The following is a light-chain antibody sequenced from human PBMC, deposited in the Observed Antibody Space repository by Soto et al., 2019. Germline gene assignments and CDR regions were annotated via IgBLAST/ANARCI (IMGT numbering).Light chain of an antibody. CDR1: KNDIGVYDF. CDR3: KSYAGINTYV. CDR2: EVV. V-gene: IGLV2-8*01. J-gene: IGLJ1*01. Sequence: QSVLTQPPSASGSPGQSVTISCTGTKNDIGVYDFVSWYQHHPGKAPRLIIYEVVQRPSGVPDRFSGSKSGNTASLTVPGLQAADEGDYFCKSYAGINTYVFGSGTKLTVL.